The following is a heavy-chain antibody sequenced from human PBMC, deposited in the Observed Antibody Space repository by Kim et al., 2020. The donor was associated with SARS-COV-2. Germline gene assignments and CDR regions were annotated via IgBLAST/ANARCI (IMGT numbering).Heavy chain of an antibody. CDR2: T. Sequence: TRYSQKCQGRLSITRDTSASTVYMELSSLRPEDTATYFCTREVVGDGLDYWGQGALVTVSA. J-gene: IGHJ4*02. V-gene: IGHV1-3*01. CDR3: TREVVGDGLDY. D-gene: IGHD4-17*01.